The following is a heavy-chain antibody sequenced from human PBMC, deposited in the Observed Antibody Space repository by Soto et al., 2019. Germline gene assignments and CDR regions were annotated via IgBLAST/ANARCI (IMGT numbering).Heavy chain of an antibody. D-gene: IGHD3-22*01. CDR3: ARPPFHYYDSSGYPWFDP. J-gene: IGHJ5*02. CDR2: INPNSGGT. V-gene: IGHV1-2*02. Sequence: ASVKVSCKASGYTFTGYYMHWVRQAPGQGLEWMGWINPNSGGTNYAQKFQGRVTMTRDTSISTAYMELSRLRSDDTAVYYCARPPFHYYDSSGYPWFDPWGQGTLVTVSS. CDR1: GYTFTGYY.